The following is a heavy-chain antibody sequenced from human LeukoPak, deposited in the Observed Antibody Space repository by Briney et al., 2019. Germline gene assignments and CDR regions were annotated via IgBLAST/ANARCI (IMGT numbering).Heavy chain of an antibody. J-gene: IGHJ6*03. CDR2: INHIGST. CDR3: AREYSTGWSNYYYYYYMDV. V-gene: IGHV4-59*12. Sequence: PSETLSLTCTVSGDSISTYYWSWVRQPPGKGLEWIANINHIGSTNHNPSLKSRVTVFVDMSKNQFSLRLSSVTAADTAVYYCAREYSTGWSNYYYYYYMDVWGRGTTVTVFS. D-gene: IGHD6-19*01. CDR1: GDSISTYY.